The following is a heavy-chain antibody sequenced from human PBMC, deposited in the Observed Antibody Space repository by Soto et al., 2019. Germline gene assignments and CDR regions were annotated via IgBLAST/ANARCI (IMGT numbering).Heavy chain of an antibody. D-gene: IGHD4-17*01. Sequence: SETLSLTCTVSGGSISSGGYYWSWIRQHPGKGLEWIGYIYYSGSTYYNPSLKSRVTISVDTSKNQFSLKLSSVTAADTAVYYCARARDGDFDYWGQGTLVTSPQ. J-gene: IGHJ4*02. CDR3: ARARDGDFDY. V-gene: IGHV4-31*03. CDR2: IYYSGST. CDR1: GGSISSGGYY.